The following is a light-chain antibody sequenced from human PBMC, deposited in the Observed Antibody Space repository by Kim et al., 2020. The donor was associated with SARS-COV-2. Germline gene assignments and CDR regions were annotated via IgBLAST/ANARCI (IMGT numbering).Light chain of an antibody. CDR2: EVS. V-gene: IGLV2-14*01. CDR3: STYTTSETWV. Sequence: GQSITSSCSGTSSDIGAYTHVAWYQQPPGTAPTLIIYEVSNRPSGISSRFSASKSGTTASLTISGLQAEDEGDYYCSTYTTSETWVFGTGTKVTVL. CDR1: SSDIGAYTH. J-gene: IGLJ3*02.